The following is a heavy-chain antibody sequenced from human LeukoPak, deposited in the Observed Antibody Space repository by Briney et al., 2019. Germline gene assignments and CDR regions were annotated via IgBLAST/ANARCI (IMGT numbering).Heavy chain of an antibody. J-gene: IGHJ4*02. D-gene: IGHD6-13*01. Sequence: PSQTLSLTCTVSGGSISSGSYYWSWIRQPAGKGLEWIGYISYSGSTNYNPSLKSRVTISVDTSKNQFSLQLSSVTAADTAVYYCAKEGYSSSFDFWGQGSLVTVSS. V-gene: IGHV4-61*10. CDR2: ISYSGST. CDR1: GGSISSGSYY. CDR3: AKEGYSSSFDF.